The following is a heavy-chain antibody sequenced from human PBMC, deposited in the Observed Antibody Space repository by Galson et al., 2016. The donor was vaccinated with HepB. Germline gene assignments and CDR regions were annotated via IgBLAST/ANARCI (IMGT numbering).Heavy chain of an antibody. CDR3: ARGGASSRWLFP. CDR1: GGSITNYY. D-gene: IGHD3-22*01. Sequence: ETLSLTCTVSGGSITNYYWSWIRQSPGKELEWIGYIFYSGATKYNPSLESRITISVDTSKNQFSLRLSSVTAADTAVYYCARGGASSRWLFPWGQGTLVTVSS. V-gene: IGHV4-59*01. CDR2: IFYSGAT. J-gene: IGHJ5*02.